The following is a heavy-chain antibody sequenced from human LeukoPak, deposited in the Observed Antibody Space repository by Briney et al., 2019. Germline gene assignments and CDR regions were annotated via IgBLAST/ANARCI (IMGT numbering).Heavy chain of an antibody. CDR2: ISGSGAST. J-gene: IGHJ3*02. CDR3: AKGNYYDSSGYYYEDAFDI. D-gene: IGHD3-22*01. Sequence: PGGSLRLSCAASGFTFSSYAMSWVRQAPGKWLEWVSAISGSGASTYYADSVKGRFTISRDNSKNTLYLQMNSLRAEDTAVYYCAKGNYYDSSGYYYEDAFDIWGQGTMVTVSS. V-gene: IGHV3-23*01. CDR1: GFTFSSYA.